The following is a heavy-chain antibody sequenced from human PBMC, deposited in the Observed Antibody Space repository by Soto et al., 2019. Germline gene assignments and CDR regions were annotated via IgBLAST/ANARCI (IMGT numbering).Heavy chain of an antibody. CDR2: INAGNGNT. Sequence: ASVKVSCKASGYTFTSYAMHWVRQAPGQRLEWMGWINAGNGNTKYSQKFQGRVTITRDTSASTAYMELSSLRSEDTAVYYCARTQWLTYYFDYWGQGTLVTVSS. CDR3: ARTQWLTYYFDY. V-gene: IGHV1-3*01. D-gene: IGHD6-19*01. J-gene: IGHJ4*02. CDR1: GYTFTSYA.